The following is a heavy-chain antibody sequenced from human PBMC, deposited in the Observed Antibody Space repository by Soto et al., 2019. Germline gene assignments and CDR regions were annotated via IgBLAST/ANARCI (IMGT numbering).Heavy chain of an antibody. Sequence: EVQLVESGGGLVQPGGSLRLSCSASGIALTTSVMHWFRQAPGKRLEFVSAISSNGENIYYGDSVKGRFTISRDISKNTLYLQMNSLRAEDTAVYYCSNTRRTYDPSGYPGYWGQGTLVTVSS. J-gene: IGHJ4*02. CDR3: SNTRRTYDPSGYPGY. CDR1: GIALTTSV. CDR2: ISSNGENI. V-gene: IGHV3-64D*06. D-gene: IGHD3-22*01.